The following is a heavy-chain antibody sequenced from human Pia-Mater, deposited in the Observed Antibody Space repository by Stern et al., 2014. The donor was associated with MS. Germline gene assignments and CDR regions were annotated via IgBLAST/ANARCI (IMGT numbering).Heavy chain of an antibody. J-gene: IGHJ2*01. CDR2: VYYSGIT. D-gene: IGHD4-11*01. CDR3: ARGVTAVTNYVPNWCFDL. Sequence: QLVESGPGLVKPSETLSLTCSVSGGSITNRDYWGWIRQSPGKGLEWIGSVYYSGITYYRPSLKSRATISIDTSKKHFSLKLNSVTATDTAVYFCARGVTAVTNYVPNWCFDLWGRGTLVTISS. CDR1: GGSITNRDY. V-gene: IGHV4-39*02.